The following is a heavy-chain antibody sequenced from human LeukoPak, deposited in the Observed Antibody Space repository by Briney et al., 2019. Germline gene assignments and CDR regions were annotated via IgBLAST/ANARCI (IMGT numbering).Heavy chain of an antibody. CDR2: VYYPGTT. CDR3: ARSHFYGSGVDS. J-gene: IGHJ5*01. V-gene: IGHV4-39*01. CDR1: GVSISAIPYY. Sequence: PSETLSLTCTVSGVSISAIPYYWGWIRKPPGKGLEWIGSVYYPGTTYYNPSLKTRVTISVGTSKSQFSLKLTSVTAADTAVYFCARSHFYGSGVDSWGQGTLVTVSS. D-gene: IGHD3-10*01.